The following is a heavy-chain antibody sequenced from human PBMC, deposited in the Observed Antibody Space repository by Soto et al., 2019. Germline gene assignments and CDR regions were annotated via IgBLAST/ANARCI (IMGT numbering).Heavy chain of an antibody. CDR1: GFSFSDYY. CDR2: ISGSGDNI. D-gene: IGHD2-15*01. CDR3: ARGACITCYYDDWFDT. V-gene: IGHV3-11*01. Sequence: QVQLVESGGGLVKPGGSLRVSCAASGFSFSDYYMTWMRQAPGKGLEWVSYISGSGDNIHYADSVKGRFTISRDNAKNSLYLQMDSLRVEDTAVYYCARGACITCYYDDWFDTWGQGTLVTVSS. J-gene: IGHJ5*02.